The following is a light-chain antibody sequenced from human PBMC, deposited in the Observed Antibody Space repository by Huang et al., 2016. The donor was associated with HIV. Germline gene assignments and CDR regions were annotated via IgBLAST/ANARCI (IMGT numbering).Light chain of an antibody. Sequence: DVLLTQSPLSLPVTLGQPAFITCKSNQSLVYGDGNIYLNWFHQRPGDSPRRLIYKLSKRDSGVPDRFSAGGAGTNFTLWVSEVGAEVVGDFYCMQASHGAATFGQGTRVDIK. CDR1: QSLVYGDGNIY. J-gene: IGKJ1*01. CDR3: MQASHGAAT. V-gene: IGKV2-30*01. CDR2: KLS.